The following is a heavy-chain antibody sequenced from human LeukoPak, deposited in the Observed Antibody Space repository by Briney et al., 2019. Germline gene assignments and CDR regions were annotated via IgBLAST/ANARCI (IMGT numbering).Heavy chain of an antibody. CDR3: AELGITMIGGV. CDR1: GFTFDEYA. CDR2: ISSSGSTI. J-gene: IGHJ6*04. D-gene: IGHD3-10*02. Sequence: GGSLRLSCVASGFTFDEYAMHWVRQGPGKGLEWVSYISSSGSTIYYADSVKGRFTISRDNAKNSLYLQMNSLRAEDTAVYYCAELGITMIGGVWGKGTTVTISS. V-gene: IGHV3-48*03.